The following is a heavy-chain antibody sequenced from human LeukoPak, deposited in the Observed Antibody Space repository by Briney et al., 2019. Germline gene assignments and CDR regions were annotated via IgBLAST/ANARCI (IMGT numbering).Heavy chain of an antibody. D-gene: IGHD6-19*01. J-gene: IGHJ5*02. CDR2: INPNSGGT. CDR1: GYTFPGYY. CDR3: ARDKPPYSSGWYREDWFDP. V-gene: IGHV1-2*02. Sequence: GASVKVSCKASGYTFPGYYMHWVRQAPGQGLEWMGWINPNSGGTNYAQKFQGRVTMTRDTSISTAYMELSRLRSDDTAVYYCARDKPPYSSGWYREDWFDPWGQGNLVTVSS.